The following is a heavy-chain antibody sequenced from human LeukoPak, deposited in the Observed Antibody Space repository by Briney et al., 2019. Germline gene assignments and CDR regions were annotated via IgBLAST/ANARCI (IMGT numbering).Heavy chain of an antibody. CDR2: IYSSGTT. J-gene: IGHJ6*03. V-gene: IGHV4-59*08. CDR3: ASPRRQQLAYYYYYYMDV. CDR1: GGSISGYY. Sequence: SETLSLTCTVSGGSISGYYWSWIRQPPGKGLEWIGYIYSSGTTNYNPSLKSRVTISADTSKNQFSLKLSSVTAADTAVYYCASPRRQQLAYYYYYYMDVWGKGTTVTVSS. D-gene: IGHD6-13*01.